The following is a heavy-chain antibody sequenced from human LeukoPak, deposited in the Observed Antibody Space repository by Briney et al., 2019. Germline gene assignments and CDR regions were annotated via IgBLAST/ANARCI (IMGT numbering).Heavy chain of an antibody. CDR1: GFTFSTYS. D-gene: IGHD3-16*01. Sequence: QTGGSLRLSCAASGFTFSTYSMNWVRQAPGKGLEWVSSISSGSSYIYYADSLKGRFTISRDNAQNSLYLQMDSLRAEDTAVYYCARSSDLSGRGSPDYWGQGTLVTVSS. V-gene: IGHV3-21*01. CDR2: ISSGSSYI. CDR3: ARSSDLSGRGSPDY. J-gene: IGHJ4*02.